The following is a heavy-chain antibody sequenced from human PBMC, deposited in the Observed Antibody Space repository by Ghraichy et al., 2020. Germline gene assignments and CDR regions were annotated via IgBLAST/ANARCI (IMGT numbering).Heavy chain of an antibody. D-gene: IGHD6-19*01. CDR3: ARGRRYSSGLDY. CDR1: GGSFSGYY. J-gene: IGHJ4*02. V-gene: IGHV4-34*01. Sequence: GSLRLSCAVYGGSFSGYYWSWIRQPPGNGLDWIGEIIHSGSTNYNPSLKSRVTISVDTSKNQFSLKLSSVTAADTAVYYCARGRRYSSGLDYWGQGTLVTVSS. CDR2: IIHSGST.